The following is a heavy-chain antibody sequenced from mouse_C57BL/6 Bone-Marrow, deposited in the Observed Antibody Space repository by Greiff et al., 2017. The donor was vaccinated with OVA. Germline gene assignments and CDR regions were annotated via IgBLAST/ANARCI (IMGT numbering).Heavy chain of an antibody. Sequence: VQLKESGGGLVKPGGSLKLSCAASGFTFSDYGMHWVRQAPEKGLEWVAYISSGSSTIYYADTVKGRFTISRDNAKNTLFLQMTSLRSEDTAMYYCARGLPFAYWGQGTLVTVSA. CDR1: GFTFSDYG. J-gene: IGHJ3*01. CDR3: ARGLPFAY. V-gene: IGHV5-17*01. CDR2: ISSGSSTI.